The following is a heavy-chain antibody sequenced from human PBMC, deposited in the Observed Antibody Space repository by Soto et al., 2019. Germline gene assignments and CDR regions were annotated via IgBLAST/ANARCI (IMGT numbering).Heavy chain of an antibody. V-gene: IGHV1-2*07. J-gene: IGHJ6*02. D-gene: IGHD6-25*01. CDR3: ASAIGYRSVALMDV. CDR1: GYPFTGYY. CDR2: INPKSGGT. Sequence: ASVKVSCKASGYPFTGYYGHWVRQAPGQRLEWMGWINPKSGGTKYAHQFQDRVSVTRDTSISTAFLELNRLRYDDTAVYYCASAIGYRSVALMDVWGQGTAVTVSS.